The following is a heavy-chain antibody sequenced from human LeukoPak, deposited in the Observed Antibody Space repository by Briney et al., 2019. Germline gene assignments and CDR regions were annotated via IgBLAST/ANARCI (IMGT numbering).Heavy chain of an antibody. V-gene: IGHV3-23*01. CDR2: ISYPQSGSQT. Sequence: HSGGSLRLSCAASGFTFSSYTMNWVRQAPGQGLEWVSTISYPQSGSQTHYADSVQGRFPISRDDPQNTVYLQMDSMRAEDTAVSYCTTRLQHHFDYWGQGTKVTVSS. D-gene: IGHD2-15*01. CDR1: GFTFSSYT. J-gene: IGHJ4*02. CDR3: TTRLQHHFDY.